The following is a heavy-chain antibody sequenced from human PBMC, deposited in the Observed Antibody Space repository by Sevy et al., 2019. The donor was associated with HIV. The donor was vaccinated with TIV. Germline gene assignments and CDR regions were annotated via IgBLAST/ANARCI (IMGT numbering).Heavy chain of an antibody. V-gene: IGHV3-64D*06. CDR2: ISSNGGST. Sequence: GGSLRLSCSASGFTFSSYAMHWVRQAPGKGLEYVSAISSNGGSTYYADSVKGRFTISRDNSKNTLYLQMISLRAEDTAVYYCGKVSAPRRPVYYFDYWGQGTLVTVSS. J-gene: IGHJ4*02. CDR1: GFTFSSYA. CDR3: GKVSAPRRPVYYFDY. D-gene: IGHD2-8*01.